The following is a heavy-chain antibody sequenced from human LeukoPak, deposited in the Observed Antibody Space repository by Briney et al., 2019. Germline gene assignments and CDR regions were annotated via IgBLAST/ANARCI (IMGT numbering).Heavy chain of an antibody. V-gene: IGHV7-4-1*02. J-gene: IGHJ2*01. CDR1: GYTFTSYA. Sequence: GASVKVSCKASGYTFTSYAMNWVRQAPGQGLEWMGWINANTGNPTYAQAFTGRFVFSVDTSVSTAYLQINSLKAEDTAVYYCARLPWLTMDWYLDLWGRGTQVTVSS. CDR3: ARLPWLTMDWYLDL. D-gene: IGHD6-19*01. CDR2: INANTGNP.